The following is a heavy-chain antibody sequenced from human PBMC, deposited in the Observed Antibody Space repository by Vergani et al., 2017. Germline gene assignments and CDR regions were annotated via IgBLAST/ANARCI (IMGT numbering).Heavy chain of an antibody. V-gene: IGHV1-2*02. CDR2: INPNSGGT. CDR3: ARDLDDYVWGSYRYQAYFDY. Sequence: QVQLVQSGAEVKKPGASVKVSCKASGYTFTGYYMHWVRQAPGQGLEGMGWINPNSGGTNYAQKFQGRVTMTRDTSISTAYMELSRLRSDDTAVYYCARDLDDYVWGSYRYQAYFDYWGQGTLVTVSS. D-gene: IGHD3-16*02. J-gene: IGHJ4*02. CDR1: GYTFTGYY.